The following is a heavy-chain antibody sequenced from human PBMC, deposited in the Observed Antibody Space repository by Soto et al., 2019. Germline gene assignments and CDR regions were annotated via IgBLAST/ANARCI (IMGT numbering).Heavy chain of an antibody. CDR3: AKGAHMTSLTPFDY. CDR2: ISYDGSKK. J-gene: IGHJ4*02. Sequence: GGSLRLSCAASGFTLRSYGMHWVRQAPGKGLEWVAVISYDGSKKYYADSVKGRFTISRDNSKNTLYLQMNSLRAEDTAVYYCAKGAHMTSLTPFDYWGQGTLVTVSS. D-gene: IGHD3-16*01. CDR1: GFTLRSYG. V-gene: IGHV3-30*18.